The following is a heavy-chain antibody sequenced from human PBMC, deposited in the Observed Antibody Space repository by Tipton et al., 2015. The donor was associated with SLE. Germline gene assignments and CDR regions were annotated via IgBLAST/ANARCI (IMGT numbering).Heavy chain of an antibody. D-gene: IGHD6-13*01. CDR1: GFTFSSYA. V-gene: IGHV3-30*04. CDR2: ISSDGSNK. Sequence: SLRLSCAASGFTFSSYAMHWVRQAPGKGLEWVAVISSDGSNKYYADSVKGRFTISRDNSKNTLYLQMNSLRAEDTAVYYCARHWQQPLGYFDYWGQGTLVTVSS. J-gene: IGHJ4*02. CDR3: ARHWQQPLGYFDY.